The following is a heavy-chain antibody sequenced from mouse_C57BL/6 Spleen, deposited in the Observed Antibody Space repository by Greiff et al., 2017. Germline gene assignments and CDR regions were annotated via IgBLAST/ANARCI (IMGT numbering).Heavy chain of an antibody. J-gene: IGHJ1*03. D-gene: IGHD1-1*01. CDR3: VRGDYYGSSYGWYFDV. V-gene: IGHV10-3*01. Sequence: EVQRVESGGGLVQPKGSLKLSCAASGFTFNTYAMHWVRQAPGKGLEWVARIRSKSSNYATYYADSVKDRFTISRDDSQSMLYLQMNNLKTEDKAMYYCVRGDYYGSSYGWYFDVWGTGTTVTVSS. CDR1: GFTFNTYA. CDR2: IRSKSSNYAT.